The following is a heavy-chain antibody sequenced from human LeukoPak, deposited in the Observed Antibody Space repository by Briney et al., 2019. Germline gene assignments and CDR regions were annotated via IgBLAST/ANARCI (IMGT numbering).Heavy chain of an antibody. CDR3: ARTQLWPDY. D-gene: IGHD5-18*01. V-gene: IGHV4-39*07. CDR1: GGSISSYY. J-gene: IGHJ4*02. Sequence: SETLSLTCTVSGGSISSYYWSWIRQPPGKGLEWIGSIYYSGSTYYNPSLKSRVTISVDTSKNQFSLKLSSVTAADTAVYYCARTQLWPDYWGQGTLVTVSS. CDR2: IYYSGST.